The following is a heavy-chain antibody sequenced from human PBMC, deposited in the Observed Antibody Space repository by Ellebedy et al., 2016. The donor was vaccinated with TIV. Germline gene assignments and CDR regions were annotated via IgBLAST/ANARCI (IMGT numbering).Heavy chain of an antibody. CDR3: ARDPLTVTPEGVYYYGLDV. Sequence: PGGSLRLSCEASGFSFDIYSMHWVRQAPGKGLEWVAVITYDGSNQHYADSVKGRFTISRDSSKNTLHLEMTSLRVEDTAMYYCARDPLTVTPEGVYYYGLDVWGQGTTVTVSS. CDR2: ITYDGSNQ. V-gene: IGHV3-30-3*01. D-gene: IGHD3-16*01. CDR1: GFSFDIYS. J-gene: IGHJ6*02.